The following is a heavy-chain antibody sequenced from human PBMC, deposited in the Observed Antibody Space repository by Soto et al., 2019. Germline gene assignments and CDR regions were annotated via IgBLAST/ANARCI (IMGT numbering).Heavy chain of an antibody. V-gene: IGHV5-51*01. Sequence: WEALKISCKGSGYSFTSYWIGWVRQMPGKGLEWMGIIYPGDSDTRYSPSFQGQVTISADKSISTAYLQWSSLKASDTAMYYCARHLTKVYCTNGLCFGMDVWGQRTTVSGSS. CDR2: IYPGDSDT. D-gene: IGHD2-8*01. J-gene: IGHJ6*02. CDR1: GYSFTSYW. CDR3: ARHLTKVYCTNGLCFGMDV.